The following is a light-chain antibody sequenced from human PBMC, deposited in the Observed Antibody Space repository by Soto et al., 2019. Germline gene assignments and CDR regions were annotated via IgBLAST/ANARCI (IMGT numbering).Light chain of an antibody. J-gene: IGLJ1*01. CDR3: CSYVGATTYV. Sequence: QSALTQPASVSGSPRHSITISCTGTSSTVGGFNVVSWYQQHPGKAPKVILYEGIKPPSGVSNRFSGSNSGSTAALTISGLQAEDEADYDCCSYVGATTYVFGTGTKVIVL. CDR2: EGI. CDR1: SSTVGGFNV. V-gene: IGLV2-23*01.